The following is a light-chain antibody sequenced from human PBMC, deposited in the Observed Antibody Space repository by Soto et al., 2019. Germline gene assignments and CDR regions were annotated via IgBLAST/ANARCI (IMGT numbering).Light chain of an antibody. Sequence: QSALTQPPSASGSRGQSVTISCTGTSVDINYVSWFQQHPGKAPKLIICEVTKRPSGVPDRFSGSKSGNTASLTVSGLQDDDEADDYCSSYAGRDIWVFGGGTKVTVL. J-gene: IGLJ3*02. V-gene: IGLV2-8*01. CDR3: SSYAGRDIWV. CDR1: SVDINY. CDR2: EVT.